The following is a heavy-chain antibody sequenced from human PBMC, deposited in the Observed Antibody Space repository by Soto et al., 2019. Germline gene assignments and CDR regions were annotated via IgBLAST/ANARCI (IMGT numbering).Heavy chain of an antibody. CDR2: INPNSGDT. Sequence: QVQLLQSGAERKKPGASVKVSCKASGYIFTGYYMHWVRQAPGQGLEWMGWINPNSGDTNYTQKFQGWVTMTRDTSISTAYMELSRLRSDDTAVYYCATSRISIAVAGETEYYFDYWGQGTLVTVSS. CDR1: GYIFTGYY. CDR3: ATSRISIAVAGETEYYFDY. J-gene: IGHJ4*02. V-gene: IGHV1-2*04. D-gene: IGHD6-19*01.